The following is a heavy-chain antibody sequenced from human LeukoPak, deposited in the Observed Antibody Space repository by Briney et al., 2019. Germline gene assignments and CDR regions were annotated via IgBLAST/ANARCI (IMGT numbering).Heavy chain of an antibody. CDR1: GYTFTGYY. CDR3: ARDFNYGDYYFDY. V-gene: IGHV1-2*02. J-gene: IGHJ4*02. D-gene: IGHD4-17*01. Sequence: ASVKVSRKASGYTFTGYYMHWVRQAPGQGLEWMGWINPNSGGTNYAQKFQGRVTMTRDTSISTAYMELSRLRSDDTAVYYCARDFNYGDYYFDYWGQGTLVTVSS. CDR2: INPNSGGT.